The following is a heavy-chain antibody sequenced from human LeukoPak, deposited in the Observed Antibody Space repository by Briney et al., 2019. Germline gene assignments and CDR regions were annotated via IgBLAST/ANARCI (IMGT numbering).Heavy chain of an antibody. CDR1: GFTFSSYS. CDR2: ISSSSSYI. D-gene: IGHD3-10*01. CDR3: ARDLLFDY. Sequence: GGSLILSCAASGFTFSSYSMNWVRQAPGQGLEWVSAISSSSSYIYYADSVKGRFTISRDNAKNSLYLQMNSLRAEDTAVYYCARDLLFDYWGQGTLVTVSS. J-gene: IGHJ4*02. V-gene: IGHV3-21*01.